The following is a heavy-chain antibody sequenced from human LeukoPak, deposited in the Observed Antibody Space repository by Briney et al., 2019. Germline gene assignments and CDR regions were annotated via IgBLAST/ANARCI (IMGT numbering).Heavy chain of an antibody. V-gene: IGHV4-38-2*02. CDR3: ARVGGITMIVVLITDAFDI. Sequence: PSETLSLTCTVSGYSISSGYYWGWIRQPPGKGLEWIGSIYHSGSTYYNPSLKSRVTISVDTSKNQFSLKLSSVTAADTAVYYCARVGGITMIVVLITDAFDIWGQGTMVTVSS. CDR1: GYSISSGYY. D-gene: IGHD3-22*01. J-gene: IGHJ3*02. CDR2: IYHSGST.